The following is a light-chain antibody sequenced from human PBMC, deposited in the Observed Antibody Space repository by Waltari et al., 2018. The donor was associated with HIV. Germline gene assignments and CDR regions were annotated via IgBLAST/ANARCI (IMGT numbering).Light chain of an antibody. CDR2: RNS. CDR3: AAWDDSLSGYV. J-gene: IGLJ1*01. V-gene: IGLV1-47*01. CDR1: SSHIGSNY. Sequence: QSVLTQPPSASGTPGQRVTISCSGSSSHIGSNYGYWYQHLPGTAPKLLIYRNSTRPSGVPYLFSGSKSGTSASLAISGLRSEDEADYYCAAWDDSLSGYVFGTGTKVTVL.